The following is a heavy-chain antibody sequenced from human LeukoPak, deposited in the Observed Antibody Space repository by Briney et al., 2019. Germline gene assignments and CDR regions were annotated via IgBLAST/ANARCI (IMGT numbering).Heavy chain of an antibody. CDR2: TSYDGSNK. D-gene: IGHD6-13*01. V-gene: IGHV3-30-3*01. CDR3: ASSVSSIAAPGPNLDF. CDR1: GFTFSYYG. J-gene: IGHJ4*02. Sequence: GGSLRLSCAASGFTFSYYGIHWVRQAPGKGLEWVAVTSYDGSNKYYADSVKGRFTISRDNSKNTLYLQMNSLRAEDTAVYYCASSVSSIAAPGPNLDFWGQGPLVTVSS.